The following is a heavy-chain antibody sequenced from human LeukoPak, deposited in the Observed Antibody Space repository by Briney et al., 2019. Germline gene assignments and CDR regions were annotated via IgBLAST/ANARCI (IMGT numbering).Heavy chain of an antibody. V-gene: IGHV4-59*12. Sequence: SETLSLTCTVSGGSISSYYWSWIRQPPGKGLEWIGYIYYSGSTNYNPSLKSRVTMSVDTSKNQFSLKLSSVTAADTAVYYCARGPTTVTTFGGSRPDFDYWGQGTLVTVSS. CDR2: IYYSGST. D-gene: IGHD4-17*01. CDR1: GGSISSYY. CDR3: ARGPTTVTTFGGSRPDFDY. J-gene: IGHJ4*02.